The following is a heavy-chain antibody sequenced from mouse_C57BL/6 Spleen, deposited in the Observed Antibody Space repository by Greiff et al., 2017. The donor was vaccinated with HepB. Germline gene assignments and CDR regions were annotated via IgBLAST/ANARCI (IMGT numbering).Heavy chain of an antibody. CDR2: ISNGGGST. Sequence: DVKLVESGGGLVQPGGSLKLSCAASGFTFSDYYMYWVRQTPEKRLEWVAYISNGGGSTYYPDTVKGRFTISRDNAKNTLYLQMSRLKSEDTAMYYCASPYAMDYWGQGTSVTVSS. V-gene: IGHV5-12*01. J-gene: IGHJ4*01. CDR1: GFTFSDYY. CDR3: ASPYAMDY.